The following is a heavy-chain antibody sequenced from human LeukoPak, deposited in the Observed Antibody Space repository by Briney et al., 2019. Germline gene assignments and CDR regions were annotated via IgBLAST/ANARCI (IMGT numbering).Heavy chain of an antibody. CDR3: ARHYTYYDRSGSPRGGFDY. CDR1: GYSFTSYW. CDR2: IYPGDSDT. J-gene: IGHJ4*02. D-gene: IGHD3-22*01. V-gene: IGHV5-51*01. Sequence: GESLKISCKGSGYSFTSYWIGWVRQMPGKGLEWMGIIYPGDSDTRYSPSFQGQVTISADKSISTAYLQWSSLKASDTAMYYCARHYTYYDRSGSPRGGFDYWGQGTLVTVSS.